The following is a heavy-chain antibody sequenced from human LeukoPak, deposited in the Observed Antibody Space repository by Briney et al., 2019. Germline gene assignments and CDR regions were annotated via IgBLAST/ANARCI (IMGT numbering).Heavy chain of an antibody. CDR3: ARINGSGSPSFDY. Sequence: SETLSLTCAVYGGSFSGYYWSWIRQPPGKGLEWIGEINHSGSTNYNTSLKSRVTISVDTSKNQFSLKLSSVTAADTAVYYCARINGSGSPSFDYWGQGTLVTVSS. J-gene: IGHJ4*02. D-gene: IGHD3-10*01. V-gene: IGHV4-34*01. CDR2: INHSGST. CDR1: GGSFSGYY.